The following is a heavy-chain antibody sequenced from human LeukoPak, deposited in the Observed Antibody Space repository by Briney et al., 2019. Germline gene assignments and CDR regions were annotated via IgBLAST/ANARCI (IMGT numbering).Heavy chain of an antibody. CDR1: GGSISSYY. D-gene: IGHD3-22*01. J-gene: IGHJ5*02. V-gene: IGHV4-59*01. CDR2: IYYSGST. Sequence: SETLSLTCTVSGGSISSYYWSWIRQPPGKGLEWIGYIYYSGSTNYNPSLKSRVTISVDTSKNQFSLKLSSVTAADTAVYYCARGRENYYDSSGYLNWFDPWGQGTLVTVSS. CDR3: ARGRENYYDSSGYLNWFDP.